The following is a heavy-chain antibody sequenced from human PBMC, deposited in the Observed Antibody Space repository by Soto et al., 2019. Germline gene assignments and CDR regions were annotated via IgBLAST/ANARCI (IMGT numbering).Heavy chain of an antibody. Sequence: QVQLVQSGAEVKKPGASVKVSCKASGYTFTSYDVNWVRQATGQGLEWMGWMNPNSGNTGYAQKLQGRVTMNRYTSISTAYMELSGLRSEDTAVYYCARELTMIVDNWGQGTLVAVSS. V-gene: IGHV1-8*01. D-gene: IGHD3-22*01. CDR3: ARELTMIVDN. CDR2: MNPNSGNT. CDR1: GYTFTSYD. J-gene: IGHJ4*02.